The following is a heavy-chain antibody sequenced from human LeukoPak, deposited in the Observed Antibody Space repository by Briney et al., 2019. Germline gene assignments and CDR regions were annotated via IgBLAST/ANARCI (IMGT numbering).Heavy chain of an antibody. CDR1: VYTFTDSY. V-gene: IGHV1-2*02. CDR2: INPNPGGT. J-gene: IGHJ2*01. CDR3: ARPWGDIEILVGAGCYYDL. Sequence: ASVKVPCKASVYTFTDSYMHWVRQAPGQGLEWMGWINPNPGGTNYQQNFQGRVTMTRDTSVSTVYMDLNGLRSDDTAVYYCARPWGDIEILVGAGCYYDLWGRGTLVTVSS. D-gene: IGHD3-10*01.